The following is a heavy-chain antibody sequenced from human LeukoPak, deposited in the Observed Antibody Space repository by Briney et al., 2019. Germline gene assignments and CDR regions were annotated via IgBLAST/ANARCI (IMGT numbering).Heavy chain of an antibody. CDR2: ISAGGGST. J-gene: IGHJ6*03. D-gene: IGHD6-19*01. V-gene: IGHV3-23*01. Sequence: GGPLRLSCAASEFTFSSQAMTWVRQAPGKGLEWVSSISAGGGSTFYADSAKGRFTMSRENSKKTVYLQMNSLRAEDTAVYYCAKDSSGWAHIYMDVWGKGTTVTVSS. CDR1: EFTFSSQA. CDR3: AKDSSGWAHIYMDV.